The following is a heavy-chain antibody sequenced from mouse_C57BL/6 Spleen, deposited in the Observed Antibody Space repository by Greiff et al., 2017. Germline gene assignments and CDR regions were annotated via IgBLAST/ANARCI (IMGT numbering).Heavy chain of an antibody. D-gene: IGHD1-1*01. CDR2: ILPGSGST. CDR3: AGGLYYYGSSLYAMDD. J-gene: IGHJ4*01. Sequence: QVQLQQSGAELMKPGASVKLSCKATGYTFTGYWIEWVKQRPGHGLEWIGEILPGSGSTNYNEKFKGKATFTADTSSNTAYMQLSSLTTEDSAIYYCAGGLYYYGSSLYAMDDWGQGTSVTVSS. CDR1: GYTFTGYW. V-gene: IGHV1-9*01.